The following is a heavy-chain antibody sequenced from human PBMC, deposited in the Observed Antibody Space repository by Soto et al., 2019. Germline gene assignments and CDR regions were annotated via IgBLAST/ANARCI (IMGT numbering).Heavy chain of an antibody. D-gene: IGHD3-10*01. J-gene: IGHJ6*02. Sequence: ETLSLTCTVSGDSVTSVSDYWSWIRQPPGKGLEWIGYIYYSGSADYNPSLGSRVTISIDTSKNQFSLKLTSVTAADTAVYYCARGVGFGYYYYHMDLWGQGTTVT. CDR2: IYYSGSA. V-gene: IGHV4-61*01. CDR3: ARGVGFGYYYYHMDL. CDR1: GDSVTSVSDY.